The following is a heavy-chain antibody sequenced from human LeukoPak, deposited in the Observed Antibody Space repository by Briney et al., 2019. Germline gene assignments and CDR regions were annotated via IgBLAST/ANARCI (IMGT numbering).Heavy chain of an antibody. J-gene: IGHJ6*04. CDR2: ISSSSSTI. D-gene: IGHD3-10*02. V-gene: IGHV3-48*04. Sequence: GGSLRLSCAASGFTFSTYSMSWVRQAPGKGLEWVSYISSSSSTIYYADSVKGRFTISRDNAKNSLYLQMNILRAEDTAVYYCAELGITMIGGVWGKGTTVTISS. CDR1: GFTFSTYS. CDR3: AELGITMIGGV.